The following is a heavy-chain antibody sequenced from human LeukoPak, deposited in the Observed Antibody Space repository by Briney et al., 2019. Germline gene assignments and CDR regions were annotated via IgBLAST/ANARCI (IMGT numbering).Heavy chain of an antibody. J-gene: IGHJ3*02. CDR2: IYWSDDK. Sequence: ESDPTLVKPTQTLTLTCTFSGFSLSTSGMGVGWIRQPPGKALEWLALIYWSDDKRYSPSLRSRLTITKDTSKNQVALRMTNMDPVDTATYYCAHSRRLAGGFWSHSYDAFDIWSQGTMVTVSS. CDR3: AHSRRLAGGFWSHSYDAFDI. V-gene: IGHV2-5*01. D-gene: IGHD3-3*01. CDR1: GFSLSTSGMG.